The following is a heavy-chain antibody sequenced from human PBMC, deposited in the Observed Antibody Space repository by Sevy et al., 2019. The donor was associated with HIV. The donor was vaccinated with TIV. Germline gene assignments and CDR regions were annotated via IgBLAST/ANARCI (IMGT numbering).Heavy chain of an antibody. Sequence: GGSLRLSCTASGFAFTNYYAMHWVRQAPGKGLEWVALISYDGSDKFYADSVKGRFTITRDNFKNTLYLQMNGLPTEDTAVYYCARPRANYVDHYFFYAMDVWGQGTTVIVSS. J-gene: IGHJ6*02. V-gene: IGHV3-30-3*01. CDR3: ARPRANYVDHYFFYAMDV. D-gene: IGHD4-17*01. CDR2: ISYDGSDK. CDR1: GFAFTNYYA.